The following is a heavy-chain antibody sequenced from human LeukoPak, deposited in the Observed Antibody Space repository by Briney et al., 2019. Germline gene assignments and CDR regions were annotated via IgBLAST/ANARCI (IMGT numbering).Heavy chain of an antibody. Sequence: ASVKVSCKVSGYTLTELSMHWVRQAPGKGLEWMGGFDPEDGETIYAQKFQGRVTMTRDTSTSTVYMELSSLRSEDTAVYYCARAVGGYHFQHWGQGTLVTVSS. CDR1: GYTLTELS. J-gene: IGHJ1*01. D-gene: IGHD1-26*01. CDR2: FDPEDGET. V-gene: IGHV1-24*01. CDR3: ARAVGGYHFQH.